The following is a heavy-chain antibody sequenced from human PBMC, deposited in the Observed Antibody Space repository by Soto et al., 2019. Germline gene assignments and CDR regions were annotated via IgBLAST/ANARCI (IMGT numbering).Heavy chain of an antibody. CDR3: ARVRISSGYYYSGGYFDY. V-gene: IGHV4-34*01. J-gene: IGHJ4*02. Sequence: SETLSLTCAVYGGSFSGYYWSWIRQPPGKGLEWIGEINHSGSTNYNPSLKSRVTISVDTSKNQFSLKLSSVTAADTAVYYCARVRISSGYYYSGGYFDYWGQGTLVTVSS. D-gene: IGHD3-22*01. CDR1: GGSFSGYY. CDR2: INHSGST.